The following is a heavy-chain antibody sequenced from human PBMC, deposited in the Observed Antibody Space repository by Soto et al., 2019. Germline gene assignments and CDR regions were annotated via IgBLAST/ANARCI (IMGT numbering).Heavy chain of an antibody. CDR1: GGSFSDYY. V-gene: IGHV4-34*01. Sequence: SETLSLTCAVYGGSFSDYYWTWIRQPPGKGLEWIGEIHHSGSTNYNPSLKSRVTISLDTSKNQFSLKLSSVTAADAAVYYCASYGRGTYYYGYYFHHWGQGTPVTVS. D-gene: IGHD3-10*01. J-gene: IGHJ4*02. CDR3: ASYGRGTYYYGYYFHH. CDR2: IHHSGST.